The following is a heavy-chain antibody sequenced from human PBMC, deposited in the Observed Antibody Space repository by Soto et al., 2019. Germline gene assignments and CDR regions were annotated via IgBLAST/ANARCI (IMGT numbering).Heavy chain of an antibody. CDR3: ARDRSGVVGYGMDV. CDR1: GFSFSSYW. V-gene: IGHV3-7*01. Sequence: GGSLRLSCAASGFSFSSYWMNWVRQAPGKGLEWVANIIQDGSEKNYVDSVKGRFTISRDNAKNSLYLQMNSLRAEDTAVYYCARDRSGVVGYGMDVWGQGTTVTVSS. D-gene: IGHD1-26*01. CDR2: IIQDGSEK. J-gene: IGHJ6*02.